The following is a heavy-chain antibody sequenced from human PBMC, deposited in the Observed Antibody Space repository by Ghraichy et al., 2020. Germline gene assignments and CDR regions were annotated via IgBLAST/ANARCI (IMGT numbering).Heavy chain of an antibody. J-gene: IGHJ5*02. D-gene: IGHD4-17*01. V-gene: IGHV3-33*01. CDR3: ASSPGDYHWFDP. CDR2: IWYDGSNK. Sequence: GGSLRLSCAASGFTFSSYGMHWVRQAPGKGLEWVAVIWYDGSNKYYADSVKGRFTISRDNSKNTLYLQMNSLRAEDTAVYYCASSPGDYHWFDPWGQGTLVTVSS. CDR1: GFTFSSYG.